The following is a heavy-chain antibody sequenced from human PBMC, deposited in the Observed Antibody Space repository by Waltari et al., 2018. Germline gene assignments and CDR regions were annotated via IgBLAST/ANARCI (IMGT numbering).Heavy chain of an antibody. D-gene: IGHD3-22*01. CDR1: GGSISSGGYY. Sequence: QVQMQESGPGLVKPSQTLSLTCTVSGGSISSGGYYWSWIRQHPGKGLEWIGYIYHSVSTYYNPSLKSRVTISVDTSKNQFSLKLSSVTAADTAVYYCATPRDYYDSSGYDYWGQGTLVTVSS. CDR3: ATPRDYYDSSGYDY. V-gene: IGHV4-31*03. J-gene: IGHJ4*02. CDR2: IYHSVST.